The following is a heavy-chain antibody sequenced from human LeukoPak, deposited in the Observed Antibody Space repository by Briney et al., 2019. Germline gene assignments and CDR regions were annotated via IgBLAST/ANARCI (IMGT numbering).Heavy chain of an antibody. CDR1: GYSFTSYW. Sequence: GESRKISCKGSGYSFTSYWIGWVRQLPGKGLEWMGIIYPGDSDTRYSPSFQGQVTISADKSITTSYQQCSSLTASNTAMYYCTRESSSGWYFDYWGQGTLVTVSS. CDR2: IYPGDSDT. J-gene: IGHJ4*02. D-gene: IGHD6-25*01. CDR3: TRESSSGWYFDY. V-gene: IGHV5-51*01.